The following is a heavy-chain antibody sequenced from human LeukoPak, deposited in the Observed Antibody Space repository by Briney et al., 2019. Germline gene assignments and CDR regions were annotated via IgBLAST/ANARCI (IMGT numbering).Heavy chain of an antibody. V-gene: IGHV4-4*07. Sequence: SETLSFTCTVSGGSISTYYWSWIRQPAGKGLEWIGRIYSSGSTNYNPSLKSRVTMSVDTSKNQFSLKLSSVTAADTAVYYCARVLAAAGNNWFDPWGQGTLVTVSS. D-gene: IGHD6-13*01. CDR2: IYSSGST. CDR1: GGSISTYY. J-gene: IGHJ5*02. CDR3: ARVLAAAGNNWFDP.